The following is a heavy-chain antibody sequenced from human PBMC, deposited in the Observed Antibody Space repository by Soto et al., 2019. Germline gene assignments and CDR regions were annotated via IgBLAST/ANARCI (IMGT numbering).Heavy chain of an antibody. CDR3: ARADRSGYTFEH. CDR1: GGSITSGGYY. J-gene: IGHJ4*02. D-gene: IGHD3-22*01. Sequence: QVQLQESGPGLVQPSQTLSLSCTVSGGSITSGGYYWSWIRQHPGKGLEWIGYIYYSGTTYYNPSLKSRLTISLDTARSAFSLEVNSVSAADTAVYYCARADRSGYTFEHWGQGTLVTVSS. CDR2: IYYSGTT. V-gene: IGHV4-31*03.